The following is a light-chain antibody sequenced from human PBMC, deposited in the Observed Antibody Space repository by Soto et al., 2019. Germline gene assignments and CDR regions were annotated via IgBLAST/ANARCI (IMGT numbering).Light chain of an antibody. CDR1: QSVGSY. Sequence: EIVLTQFPATLSLSSGERATLSCRASQSVGSYLGWYQQRPGQAPRLLIYDASNRATGIPARFSGSGSGTDFTLSISSLEPEDFAVYYCQQRANWPPYTFGQGTRLEI. J-gene: IGKJ2*01. CDR3: QQRANWPPYT. CDR2: DAS. V-gene: IGKV3-11*01.